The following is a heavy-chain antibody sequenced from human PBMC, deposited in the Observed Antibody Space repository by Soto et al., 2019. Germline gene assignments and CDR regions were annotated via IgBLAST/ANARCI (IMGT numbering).Heavy chain of an antibody. D-gene: IGHD6-19*01. CDR2: VSGSGRTT. V-gene: IGHV3-23*01. Sequence: GGSLRLSCSASKFNFSASAMGWVRRAPGKGLEWVSGVSGSGRTTYYGDSVKGHFSISRDNSKNMLFLEMNSLVVEDTAIYFCVKSIAVALSAAFDIWGQGTMVNVS. CDR1: KFNFSASA. J-gene: IGHJ3*02. CDR3: VKSIAVALSAAFDI.